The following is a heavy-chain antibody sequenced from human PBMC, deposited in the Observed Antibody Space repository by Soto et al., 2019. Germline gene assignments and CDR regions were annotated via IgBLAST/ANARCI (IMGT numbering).Heavy chain of an antibody. D-gene: IGHD1-26*01. CDR2: ISYDGSNK. Sequence: QVQLVESGGGVVQPGRSLRLSCAASGFTFSSYAMHRVRQAPGKGLEWVAVISYDGSNKYYADSVKGRFTISRDNSKNTLYLQMNSLRAEDTAVYYCARAGIVGAYFDYWGQGTLVTVSS. CDR3: ARAGIVGAYFDY. V-gene: IGHV3-30-3*01. J-gene: IGHJ4*02. CDR1: GFTFSSYA.